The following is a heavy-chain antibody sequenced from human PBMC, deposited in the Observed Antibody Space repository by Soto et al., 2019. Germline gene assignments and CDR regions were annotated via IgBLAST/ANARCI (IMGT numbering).Heavy chain of an antibody. CDR3: AREFPSSYWFDP. V-gene: IGHV1-46*01. J-gene: IGHJ5*02. Sequence: SVKVSCKTSGYTFTTFYIHWVRQAPGQGLEWMGNINPSDDTTVFSQKFQGRVTMTRDTSSNTVYMELSSLRSEDTAVYYCAREFPSSYWFDPWGQGTLVTVS. CDR1: GYTFTTFY. CDR2: INPSDDTT.